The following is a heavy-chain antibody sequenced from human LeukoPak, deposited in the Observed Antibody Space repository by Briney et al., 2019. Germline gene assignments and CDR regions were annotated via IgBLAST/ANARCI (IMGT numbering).Heavy chain of an antibody. CDR1: GFTFSSYW. D-gene: IGHD3-22*01. V-gene: IGHV3-7*01. CDR2: IKQDGSEK. J-gene: IGHJ4*02. CDR3: ARDMYYYDSSGYYDFDY. Sequence: PGGSLRLSCAASGFTFSSYWMSWVRQALGKGLEWVANIKQDGSEKYYVDSVKGRFTISRDNAKNSLYLQMNSLRAEDTAVYYCARDMYYYDSSGYYDFDYWGQGTLVTVSS.